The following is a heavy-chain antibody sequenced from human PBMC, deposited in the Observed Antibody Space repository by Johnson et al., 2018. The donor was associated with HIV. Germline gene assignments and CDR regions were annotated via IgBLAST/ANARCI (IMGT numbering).Heavy chain of an antibody. Sequence: VQLVESGGGLVQPGGSLRLSCAASGFTFSSYWMSWVRQAPGKGLEWVANIKQDGSEKYYADSVKGRCTISRDNSKNTLYLQMNSLRAEDTAVYYCARDGVLPDAFDIWGQGTMVTVSA. D-gene: IGHD2-8*02. CDR1: GFTFSSYW. CDR2: IKQDGSEK. CDR3: ARDGVLPDAFDI. V-gene: IGHV3-7*01. J-gene: IGHJ3*02.